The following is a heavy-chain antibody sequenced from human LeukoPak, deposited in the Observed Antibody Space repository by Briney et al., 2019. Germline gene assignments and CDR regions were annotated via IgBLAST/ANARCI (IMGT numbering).Heavy chain of an antibody. CDR3: ARDARGHHAFDI. Sequence: GGSLRLSCAASGFTFSSYSMNWVRQAPGKGLEWVSYISTSGSYIYYSDSVKGRFTMSRDNAKNSLYLQMNGLRAEHTAVYYCARDARGHHAFDIWGQGTMVTVSS. D-gene: IGHD3-16*01. J-gene: IGHJ3*02. CDR2: ISTSGSYI. V-gene: IGHV3-21*01. CDR1: GFTFSSYS.